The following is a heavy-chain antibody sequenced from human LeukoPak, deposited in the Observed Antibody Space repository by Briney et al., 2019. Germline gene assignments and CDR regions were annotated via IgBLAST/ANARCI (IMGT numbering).Heavy chain of an antibody. CDR3: AWARIAAAGLPDY. J-gene: IGHJ4*02. V-gene: IGHV3-21*01. CDR1: GLTFSSYS. Sequence: PGGSLRLSCAASGLTFSSYSMNWVRQAPGKGLGWVSSISSSSSYIYYADSVKGRFTISRDNAKNSLYLQMNSLRAEDTAVYYCAWARIAAAGLPDYWGQGTLVTVSS. D-gene: IGHD6-13*01. CDR2: ISSSSSYI.